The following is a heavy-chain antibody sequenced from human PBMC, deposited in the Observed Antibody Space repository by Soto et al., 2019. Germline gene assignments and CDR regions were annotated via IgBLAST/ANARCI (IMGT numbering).Heavy chain of an antibody. Sequence: DVQLLESGGGLVQPGGSLTLSCAASKFTFSDFAMSWVRQAPGKGLEWVSSIGGRGTDTYYADSVKGRFTISRDQSKNKLFLQMDGLRDEETAVYYCAKDAVPYNGKWDWFDSWGQGTLVIVSS. CDR2: IGGRGTDT. D-gene: IGHD1-20*01. CDR3: AKDAVPYNGKWDWFDS. CDR1: KFTFSDFA. V-gene: IGHV3-23*01. J-gene: IGHJ5*01.